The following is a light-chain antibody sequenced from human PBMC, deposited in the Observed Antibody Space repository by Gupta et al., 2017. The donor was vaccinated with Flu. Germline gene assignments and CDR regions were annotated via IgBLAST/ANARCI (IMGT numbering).Light chain of an antibody. CDR1: SSDVGGYNY. V-gene: IGLV2-11*01. J-gene: IGLJ1*01. CDR3: CSYAGSYTFYV. Sequence: QSALTQPRSLPESPGQSVIISCTGTSSDVGGYNYVSWYQQHPGKAPKLMIYDVSKRPSGVPDRFSGSKSGNTASLTISGLQAEDEADYYCCSYAGSYTFYVFGTGTKVTVL. CDR2: DVS.